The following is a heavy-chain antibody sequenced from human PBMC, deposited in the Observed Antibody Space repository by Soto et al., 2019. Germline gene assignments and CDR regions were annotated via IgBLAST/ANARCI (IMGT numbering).Heavy chain of an antibody. V-gene: IGHV1-69*01. CDR1: GGTFSSYA. Sequence: QVQLVQSGAEVKKPGSSVKVSCKASGGTFSSYAISWVRQAPGQGLEWMGGVIPIFGTANYAQKFQGRVTITADESTSTAYMELSSLRSEDTSLYYCARDMAYCGGDCYPLYGMDVLGQGTTVTVSS. D-gene: IGHD2-21*02. CDR2: VIPIFGTA. J-gene: IGHJ6*02. CDR3: ARDMAYCGGDCYPLYGMDV.